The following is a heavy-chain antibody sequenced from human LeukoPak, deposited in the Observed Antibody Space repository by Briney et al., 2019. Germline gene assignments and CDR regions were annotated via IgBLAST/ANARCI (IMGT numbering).Heavy chain of an antibody. Sequence: KTGGSLRLSCAASGFTFSHYSMNWVRQAPGKGLEWVSSISSSSSYIYYADSVKGRFTISRDNAKNSLYLQMNSLRAEDTAVYYCARDSSGSDHFDNWGQGTLVTVSS. D-gene: IGHD3-10*01. CDR2: ISSSSSYI. V-gene: IGHV3-21*01. CDR3: ARDSSGSDHFDN. J-gene: IGHJ4*02. CDR1: GFTFSHYS.